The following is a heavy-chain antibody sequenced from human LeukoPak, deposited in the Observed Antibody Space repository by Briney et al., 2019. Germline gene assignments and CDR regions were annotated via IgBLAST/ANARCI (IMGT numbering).Heavy chain of an antibody. D-gene: IGHD6-19*01. CDR3: ARAGVAVAGTQYFQH. J-gene: IGHJ1*01. CDR2: ISAYNGNT. Sequence: GASVKVSCKASGYTFTSYGISWVRQAPGQGLEWMGWISAYNGNTNYAQKLQGRVTMTTDTSTSTAYMDLRSPRSDDTAVYYCARAGVAVAGTQYFQHWGQGTLVTVSS. V-gene: IGHV1-18*01. CDR1: GYTFTSYG.